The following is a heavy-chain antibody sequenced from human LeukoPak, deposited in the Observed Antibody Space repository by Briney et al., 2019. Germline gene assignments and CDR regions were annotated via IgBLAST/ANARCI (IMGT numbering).Heavy chain of an antibody. J-gene: IGHJ6*02. CDR2: IYPGDSDT. CDR1: GYSFTSYW. CDR3: ARPFQGAAGTGGLDV. V-gene: IGHV5-51*01. D-gene: IGHD6-13*01. Sequence: GESLKTSCKGSGYSFTSYWIGWVRQMPGKGLEWMGIIYPGDSDTRYSPSFEGQVTISADKSISTAYLQWSSLKASDTAMYYCARPFQGAAGTGGLDVWGQGTTVTVSS.